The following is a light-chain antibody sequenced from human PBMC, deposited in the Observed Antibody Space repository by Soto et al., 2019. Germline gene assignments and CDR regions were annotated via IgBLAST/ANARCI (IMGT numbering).Light chain of an antibody. CDR3: QQFNSYPFT. CDR2: DAS. Sequence: AIQLTQSPSSLSASVGDRVTITCRASQGISSALDWYQQKPGKAPKLLIYDASSLESGVPSRFSGSGSGTDFTLTISSLQPEDFATYYCQQFNSYPFTFGPGTKVDIK. J-gene: IGKJ3*01. CDR1: QGISSA. V-gene: IGKV1-13*02.